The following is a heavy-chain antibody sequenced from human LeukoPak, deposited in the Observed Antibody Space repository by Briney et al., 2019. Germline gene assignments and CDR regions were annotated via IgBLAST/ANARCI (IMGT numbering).Heavy chain of an antibody. J-gene: IGHJ3*02. Sequence: PSETLSLTCTVAGVSISSFYCSCARQPPGKGLGWIGYMYSSGSTNYTPSLKSRVTISGDTSKNQFSLKLTSVTAADAAVYYCARERIRPSLGSDSFDIWRQGTMVTVSS. CDR2: MYSSGST. V-gene: IGHV4-59*12. CDR1: GVSISSFY. CDR3: ARERIRPSLGSDSFDI. D-gene: IGHD3-3*02.